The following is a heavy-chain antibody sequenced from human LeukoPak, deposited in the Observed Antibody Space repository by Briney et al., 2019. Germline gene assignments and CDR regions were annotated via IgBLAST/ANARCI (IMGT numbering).Heavy chain of an antibody. D-gene: IGHD3-22*01. CDR2: IYTSGST. V-gene: IGHV4-4*07. CDR3: ARGSYYYDSRGNRDAFDI. CDR1: GDSISIYY. J-gene: IGHJ3*02. Sequence: PSETLSLTCTVSGDSISIYYWSWIRQPAGKGLEWIGGIYTSGSTNYNPSLKTRVSMSVDTSKNQFSLKLNSVTAADTAVYYCARGSYYYDSRGNRDAFDIWGQGTMVTVSS.